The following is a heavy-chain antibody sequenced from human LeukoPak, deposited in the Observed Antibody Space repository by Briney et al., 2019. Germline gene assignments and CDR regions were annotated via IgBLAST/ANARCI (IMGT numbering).Heavy chain of an antibody. J-gene: IGHJ4*02. CDR1: GFIFGDYT. CDR3: ARIYYDSSGYRLFDY. Sequence: GGSLRLSCAASGFIFGDYTMNWVRQVPGRGLEWVSGINWNGGDTDYADSVRGRFTISRDNAKNSLYLQMNSLRAEDTAVYYCARIYYDSSGYRLFDYWGQGTLVTVSS. V-gene: IGHV3-20*04. D-gene: IGHD3-22*01. CDR2: INWNGGDT.